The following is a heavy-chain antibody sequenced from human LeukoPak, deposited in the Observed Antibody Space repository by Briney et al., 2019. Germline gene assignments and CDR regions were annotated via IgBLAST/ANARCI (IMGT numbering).Heavy chain of an antibody. CDR2: ISYDGSNK. J-gene: IGHJ4*02. CDR3: ARLGYCSSTSCYASSNPDY. V-gene: IGHV3-30*04. D-gene: IGHD2-2*01. Sequence: GGSLRLSCAASGFTFSSYAMHWVRQAPGKGLEWVAVISYDGSNKYYADSVKGRFTISRDNSKNTLYLQMNSLRAEDTAVYYCARLGYCSSTSCYASSNPDYWGQGTLVTVSS. CDR1: GFTFSSYA.